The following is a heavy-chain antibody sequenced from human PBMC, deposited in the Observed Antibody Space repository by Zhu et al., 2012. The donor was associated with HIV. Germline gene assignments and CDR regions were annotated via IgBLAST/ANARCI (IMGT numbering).Heavy chain of an antibody. CDR2: INTSGST. D-gene: IGHD3-10*01. CDR1: GGSISSYY. V-gene: IGHV4-4*07. Sequence: QVQLQESGPGLVKPSETLSLTCTVSGGSISSYYWNWIRQPAGKGLEWIGRINTSGSTNYNPSLKSRVTMSVDSSENQFSLKLNPVTAADTAVYYCARLYGSGSFDNWGQGTLVTVSS. J-gene: IGHJ4*02. CDR3: ARLYGSGSFDN.